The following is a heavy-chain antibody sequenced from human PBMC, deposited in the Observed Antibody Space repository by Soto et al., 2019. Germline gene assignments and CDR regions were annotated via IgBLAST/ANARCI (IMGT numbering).Heavy chain of an antibody. D-gene: IGHD6-13*01. V-gene: IGHV1-69*13. Sequence: GASVKVSCKASGGTFSSYAISWVRQAPGQGLEWMGGIIPIFGTANYAQKFQGRVTITADESTSTAYMELSSLRSEDTAVYHCARDPKRIAAAAVSWFDPWGQGTLVTVSS. CDR3: ARDPKRIAAAAVSWFDP. CDR2: IIPIFGTA. J-gene: IGHJ5*02. CDR1: GGTFSSYA.